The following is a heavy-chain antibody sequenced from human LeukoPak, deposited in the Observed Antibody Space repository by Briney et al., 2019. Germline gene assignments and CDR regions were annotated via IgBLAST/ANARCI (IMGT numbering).Heavy chain of an antibody. CDR3: ARDGDTAMILFAFDI. Sequence: SETLSLTCIVSGGSINSYYWSWIRQPPGKGLEWIGYISYSGTTSYDPSLKSRVTMSLDTSKNQFSLKLSSVTAADTAVYYCARDGDTAMILFAFDIWGQGTMVTVSS. CDR2: ISYSGTT. V-gene: IGHV4-59*12. CDR1: GGSINSYY. D-gene: IGHD5-18*01. J-gene: IGHJ3*02.